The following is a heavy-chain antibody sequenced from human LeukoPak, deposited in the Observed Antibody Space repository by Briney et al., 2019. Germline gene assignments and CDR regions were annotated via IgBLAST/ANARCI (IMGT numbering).Heavy chain of an antibody. V-gene: IGHV3-48*04. CDR1: GFTFSSNA. CDR2: ISSSSSTI. Sequence: GGSLRLSCAASGFTFSSNAMSWVRQAPGKGLEWVSYISSSSSTIYYADSVKGRFTISRDNAKNSLYLQMNSLRAEDTAVYYCARERPAGASAFDIWGQGTMVTVSS. J-gene: IGHJ3*02. D-gene: IGHD1-26*01. CDR3: ARERPAGASAFDI.